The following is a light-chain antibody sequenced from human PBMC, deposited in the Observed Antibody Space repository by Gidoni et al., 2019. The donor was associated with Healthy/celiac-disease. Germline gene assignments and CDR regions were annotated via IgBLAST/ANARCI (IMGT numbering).Light chain of an antibody. Sequence: DIQMTQSPSSLSASVGDRVTITCRASQSISSYLNWYQQKPGKAPNPLIYSASSLQSGVPSRFSGSGSGTEFTLTISSLQPEDFATYYCQQNYSTSLTFGGGTKVEIK. V-gene: IGKV1-39*01. CDR1: QSISSY. CDR3: QQNYSTSLT. J-gene: IGKJ4*01. CDR2: SAS.